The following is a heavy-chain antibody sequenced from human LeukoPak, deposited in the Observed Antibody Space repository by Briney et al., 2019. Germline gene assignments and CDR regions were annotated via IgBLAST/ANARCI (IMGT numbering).Heavy chain of an antibody. CDR3: AKGHYYGSGSLDY. V-gene: IGHV3-23*01. CDR2: IGGRDGST. Sequence: EGSLRLSCAASGFTFSSYGMSWVRQAPGKGLEWVSAIGGRDGSTYYADSVKGRFTISRDNSKNTLYVQMNSLRAEDTAVYYCAKGHYYGSGSLDYWGQGTLVTVSS. D-gene: IGHD3-10*01. J-gene: IGHJ4*02. CDR1: GFTFSSYG.